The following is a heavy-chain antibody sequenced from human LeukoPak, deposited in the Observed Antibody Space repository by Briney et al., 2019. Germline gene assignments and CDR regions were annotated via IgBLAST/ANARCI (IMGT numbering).Heavy chain of an antibody. V-gene: IGHV3-7*01. J-gene: IGHJ3*02. CDR3: TRDDGYNRFYI. Sequence: GGSLRLSCAASGFTFSSYWMTWVRQAPGKGLEWVANINDDGKTTNHVDSVKGRFTISRDNARNLLYLQMNSLRADDTALYYCTRDDGYNRFYIWGQGTMVSVSS. CDR1: GFTFSSYW. D-gene: IGHD5-24*01. CDR2: INDDGKTT.